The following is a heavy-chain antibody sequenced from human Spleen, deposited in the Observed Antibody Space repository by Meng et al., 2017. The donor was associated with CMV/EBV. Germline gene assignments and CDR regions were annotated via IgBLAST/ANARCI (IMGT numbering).Heavy chain of an antibody. CDR3: ARIRDDWNSPPDY. J-gene: IGHJ4*02. CDR2: IYYTGST. Sequence: SETLSLTCTVSGGSISSSSDYWGWIRQPPGKGLEWIGTIYYTGSTYYTPSLRSRVTISVDTPRNRFSLKLTSVTAADTTAYYCARIRDDWNSPPDYWGQGALVTVSS. V-gene: IGHV4-39*01. D-gene: IGHD1-7*01. CDR1: GGSISSSSDY.